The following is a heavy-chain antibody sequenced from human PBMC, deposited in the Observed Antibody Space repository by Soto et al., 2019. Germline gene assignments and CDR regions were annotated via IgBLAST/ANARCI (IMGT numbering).Heavy chain of an antibody. CDR1: GDSIRTYY. J-gene: IGHJ4*02. Sequence: SETLSLTCTVSGDSIRTYYWTWIRQPPGKGLEWIGYIYNSATTKYNPSLKSRVTISVDTSKNQFSLKLSSVTTADTAVYYCARGRFDFIWGTPAPYLDYWGQGALVTVSS. D-gene: IGHD3-16*01. V-gene: IGHV4-59*01. CDR3: ARGRFDFIWGTPAPYLDY. CDR2: IYNSATT.